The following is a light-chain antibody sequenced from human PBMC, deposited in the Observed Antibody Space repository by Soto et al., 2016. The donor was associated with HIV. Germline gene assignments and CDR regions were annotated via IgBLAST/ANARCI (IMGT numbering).Light chain of an antibody. CDR2: DAS. CDR3: QRYDNLPIT. V-gene: IGKV1-33*01. J-gene: IGKJ5*01. Sequence: DIQMTQSPSSLSASIGDRVTITCQTSQDISNNLNWYQQKPGKAPKLLIYDASKLETGVPSRFSGSGSGTYFTLTITSLQSEDIATYYCQRYDNLPITFGQGTRLVIK. CDR1: QDISNN.